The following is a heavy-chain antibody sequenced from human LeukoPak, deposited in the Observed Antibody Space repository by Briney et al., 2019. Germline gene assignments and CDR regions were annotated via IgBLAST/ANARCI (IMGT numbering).Heavy chain of an antibody. J-gene: IGHJ3*02. CDR2: IYYSGST. CDR3: ARERYCSGGSCSPYAFDI. D-gene: IGHD2-15*01. V-gene: IGHV4-39*07. CDR1: GGSISSSSYY. Sequence: PSETLSLTCTVSGGSISSSSYYWGWIRQPPGKGLEWIGSIYYSGSTYYNPSLKSRVTISVDTSKNQFSLKLSSVTAADTAVYYCARERYCSGGSCSPYAFDIWGQGTMVTVSS.